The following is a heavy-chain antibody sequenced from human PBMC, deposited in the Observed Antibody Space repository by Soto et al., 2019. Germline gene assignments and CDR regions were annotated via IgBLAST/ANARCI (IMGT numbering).Heavy chain of an antibody. CDR1: GGSLSDYF. CDR3: ARWGISHWAYFYFMDV. V-gene: IGHV4-34*01. Sequence: QVQLQQWGAGLLKPSETLSLTCVVSGGSLSDYFWSWIRQPPGMALEWIGEINHLGSINYNPYLKSRVTMSVDMSKNQFSRTLNSLTAADTATYCCARWGISHWAYFYFMDVWDRGTTVTVSS. J-gene: IGHJ6*03. CDR2: INHLGSI. D-gene: IGHD2-21*01.